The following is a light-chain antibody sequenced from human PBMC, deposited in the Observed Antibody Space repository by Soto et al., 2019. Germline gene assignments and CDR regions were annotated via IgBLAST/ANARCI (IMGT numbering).Light chain of an antibody. CDR3: AAWDDSLNGPV. J-gene: IGLJ3*02. CDR2: YDD. Sequence: QAVVTQPPSVSEAPRQRVTISCSGSSSNIGNNAVSWYQQLPGKAPKLLMYYDDLLPSGVSDRFSGSKSGTSTSLAIRGLQSEDEADYYCAAWDDSLNGPVFGGGTKLTVL. V-gene: IGLV1-36*01. CDR1: SSNIGNNA.